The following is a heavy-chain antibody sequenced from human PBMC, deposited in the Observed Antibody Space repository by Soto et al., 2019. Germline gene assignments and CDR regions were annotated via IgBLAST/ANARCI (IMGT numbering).Heavy chain of an antibody. Sequence: GGSLRLSCAASGFTVSSNYMSWVRQAPGKGLEWVSVIYSGSSTYYADSVKGRFTISRDNSKNTLYLQMNSLRAEDTAVYYCARARDDYSNYYYYGMDVWGQGTTVTVSS. V-gene: IGHV3-53*01. CDR3: ARARDDYSNYYYYGMDV. D-gene: IGHD4-4*01. J-gene: IGHJ6*02. CDR2: IYSGSST. CDR1: GFTVSSNY.